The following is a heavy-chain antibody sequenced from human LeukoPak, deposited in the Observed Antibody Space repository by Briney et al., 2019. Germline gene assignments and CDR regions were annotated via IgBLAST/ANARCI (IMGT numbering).Heavy chain of an antibody. V-gene: IGHV3-23*01. Sequence: GGSLRLSCAASGFTFSSYGMSWVRQAPGKGLEWVSAISGSGGSTYYADSVKGRFTISRDNSKNTLYLQMNSLRAEDTAVYYCANLPLGQTAASSDYWGQGTLVTVSS. J-gene: IGHJ4*02. CDR2: ISGSGGST. CDR1: GFTFSSYG. CDR3: ANLPLGQTAASSDY. D-gene: IGHD2-2*01.